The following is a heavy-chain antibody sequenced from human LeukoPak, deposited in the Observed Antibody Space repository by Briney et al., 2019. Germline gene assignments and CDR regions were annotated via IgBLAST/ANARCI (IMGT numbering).Heavy chain of an antibody. V-gene: IGHV4-59*01. CDR2: IYYSGST. CDR3: ARGPAAGTLDYYYGMDV. CDR1: GGSISSYY. Sequence: SETLSLTCTVSGGSISSYYWSWIRQPPGKGLEWIGYIYYSGSTNYNPSLKSRVTISVDTSKNQFSLKLSSVTAADTAVYYCARGPAAGTLDYYYGMDVWGQGTTVTVSS. J-gene: IGHJ6*02. D-gene: IGHD6-13*01.